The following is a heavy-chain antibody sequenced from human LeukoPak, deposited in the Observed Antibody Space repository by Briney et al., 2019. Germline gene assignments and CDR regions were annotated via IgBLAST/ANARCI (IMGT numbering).Heavy chain of an antibody. D-gene: IGHD3-10*01. J-gene: IGHJ4*02. CDR1: GYTFTSYD. Sequence: ASVKVSRKASGYTFTSYDINWVRQATGQGLEWMGWMNPNSGNTGYAQKFQGRVTMTRNTSISTAYVELSSLRSEDTAVYYCARVIGNMVRGVILVYWGQGTLVTVSS. CDR3: ARVIGNMVRGVILVY. V-gene: IGHV1-8*01. CDR2: MNPNSGNT.